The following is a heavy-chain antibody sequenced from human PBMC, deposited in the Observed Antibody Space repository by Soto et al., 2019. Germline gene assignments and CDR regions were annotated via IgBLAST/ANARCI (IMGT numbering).Heavy chain of an antibody. Sequence: ASVKVSCKVSGYTLTELSMHWVRQAPGKGLEWMGGFDPEDGETIYAQKFQGRVTMTEDTSTDTAYMELSSLRSEDTAVYYCAKGGDGFWSGYYGRSGYYYGMDVWGQGTTVTVSS. CDR3: AKGGDGFWSGYYGRSGYYYGMDV. V-gene: IGHV1-24*01. J-gene: IGHJ6*02. CDR1: GYTLTELS. D-gene: IGHD3-3*01. CDR2: FDPEDGET.